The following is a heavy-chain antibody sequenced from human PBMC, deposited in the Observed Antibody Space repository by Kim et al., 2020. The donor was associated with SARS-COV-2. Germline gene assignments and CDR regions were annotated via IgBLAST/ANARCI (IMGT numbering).Heavy chain of an antibody. V-gene: IGHV3-7*01. D-gene: IGHD3-22*01. CDR3: ATPRHSS. Sequence: GGSLRLSCASSGFTFTSFWMTWVRQAPGKGLEWVANINEDGSQKYYIDSVKGRFTISRDNAKNSVYLQMNSLRAEDTAVYYCATPRHSSWGQGILFSVSS. CDR2: INEDGSQK. CDR1: GFTFTSFW. J-gene: IGHJ4*02.